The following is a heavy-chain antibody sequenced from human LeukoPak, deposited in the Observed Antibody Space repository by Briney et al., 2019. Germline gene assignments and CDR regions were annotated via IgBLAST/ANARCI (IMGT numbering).Heavy chain of an antibody. D-gene: IGHD4/OR15-4a*01. CDR2: INHSGST. J-gene: IGHJ5*02. CDR3: ARHDYGAGEILFDP. Sequence: SETLSLTCAVYGGSFSGYYWSWIRQPPGKGLEWIGEINHSGSTNYNPSLKSRVTISVDTSKNQFSLKLSSVTAADTAVYYCARHDYGAGEILFDPWGQGTLVTVSS. CDR1: GGSFSGYY. V-gene: IGHV4-34*01.